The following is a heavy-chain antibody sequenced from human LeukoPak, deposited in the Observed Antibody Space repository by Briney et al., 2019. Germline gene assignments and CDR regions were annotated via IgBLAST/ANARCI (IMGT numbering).Heavy chain of an antibody. CDR2: ISGYNGNT. V-gene: IGHV1-18*01. J-gene: IGHJ4*02. D-gene: IGHD3-9*01. CDR1: GYTFTTYG. Sequence: ASVKVSCKASGYTFTTYGISWVRQAPGQGLEWMGWISGYNGNTNYAQKFQGRVTMTTDTSTTTAYMDVRSLRSDDTAVYYCARDSPKEVLRYFDWLLYDYWGQGTLVTVSS. CDR3: ARDSPKEVLRYFDWLLYDY.